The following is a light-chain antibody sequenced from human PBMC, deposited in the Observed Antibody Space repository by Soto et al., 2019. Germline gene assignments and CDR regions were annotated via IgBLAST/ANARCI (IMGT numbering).Light chain of an antibody. CDR1: SSDVGGYNY. CDR2: EVT. CDR3: SSFTFSSTVV. J-gene: IGLJ2*01. V-gene: IGLV2-14*01. Sequence: QSALTQPASVSGSPGQSITISCTGTSSDVGGYNYVSWYQQHPDKAPKLMIYEVTNRPSGVSSRFSGSKSGNTASLTISGLQAEDEADYYCSSFTFSSTVVFGGGTKLTVL.